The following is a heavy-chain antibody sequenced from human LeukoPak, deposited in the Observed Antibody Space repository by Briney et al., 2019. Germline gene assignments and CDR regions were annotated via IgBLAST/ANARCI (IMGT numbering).Heavy chain of an antibody. CDR1: GGSISSGSYY. J-gene: IGHJ4*02. CDR2: IYTSGST. Sequence: PSQTLSLTCTVSGGSISSGSYYWSWIRQPAGKGLEWIGRIYTSGSTNYNPSLKSRVTISVDTSKNQFSLKLSSVTAADTAVYYCARRQSNWPFDYWGQGTLVTVSS. V-gene: IGHV4-61*02. CDR3: ARRQSNWPFDY. D-gene: IGHD7-27*01.